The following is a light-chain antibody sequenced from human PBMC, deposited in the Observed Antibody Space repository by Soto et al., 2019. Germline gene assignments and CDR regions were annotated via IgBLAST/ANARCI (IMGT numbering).Light chain of an antibody. Sequence: EIVLTQSPATLSLSPEERATLSCRASQSVSSYLAWYQQKPGQAPRLLIYDASNRATGIPARFSGSGSGTDFTLTISSLELENFAVYYCQQRSNWPPITFGGGTKVEIK. V-gene: IGKV3-11*01. CDR2: DAS. CDR3: QQRSNWPPIT. J-gene: IGKJ4*01. CDR1: QSVSSY.